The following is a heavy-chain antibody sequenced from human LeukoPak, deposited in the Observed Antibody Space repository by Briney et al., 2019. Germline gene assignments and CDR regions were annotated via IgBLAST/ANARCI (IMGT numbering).Heavy chain of an antibody. CDR1: GFTFTTYK. J-gene: IGHJ3*02. CDR2: ISGSGTYM. V-gene: IGHV3-21*01. D-gene: IGHD1-20*01. CDR3: ARVLDITGTIFDAFDI. Sequence: GGSLRLSCAASGFTFTTYKMNWVRQAPGKGLEWVSSISGSGTYMYYADSLKGRFTISRDNAKNSLYLQMNSLRAEDTAVYYCARVLDITGTIFDAFDIWGQGTMVTVSS.